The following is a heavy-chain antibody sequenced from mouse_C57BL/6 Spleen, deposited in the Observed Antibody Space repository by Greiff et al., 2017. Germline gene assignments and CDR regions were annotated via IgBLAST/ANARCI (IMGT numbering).Heavy chain of an antibody. Sequence: KQRPGQGLEWIGRIHPSDSDTNYNQKFKGKATLTVDKSSSTAYMQLSSLTSEDSAVYYCAIGDYGSPYWYCEVWGTGTTVTVSS. CDR2: IHPSDSDT. D-gene: IGHD1-1*01. CDR3: AIGDYGSPYWYCEV. J-gene: IGHJ1*03. V-gene: IGHV1-74*01.